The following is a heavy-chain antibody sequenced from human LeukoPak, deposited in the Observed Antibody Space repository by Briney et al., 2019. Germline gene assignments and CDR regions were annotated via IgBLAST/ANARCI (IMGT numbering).Heavy chain of an antibody. V-gene: IGHV1-18*01. Sequence: ASVKLSCKASGYTFTSCGISCMRQAPGQWLELMGWTSAYNGNTNYAQTLQGRVTMTTDTSTSTAYMELRSLRSDDTAVYYCARDYYGSGRPSYFQHWGQGTLVTVSS. J-gene: IGHJ1*01. CDR3: ARDYYGSGRPSYFQH. CDR1: GYTFTSCG. D-gene: IGHD3-10*01. CDR2: TSAYNGNT.